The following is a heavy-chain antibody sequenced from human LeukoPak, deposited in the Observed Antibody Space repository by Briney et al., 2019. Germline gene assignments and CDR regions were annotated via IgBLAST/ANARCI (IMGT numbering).Heavy chain of an antibody. CDR2: IYYSGST. CDR3: ARGGGDQDYFDF. V-gene: IGHV4-59*01. Sequence: SETLSLTCTVSGGSISSYYWSWIRQPPGKGLEWIGYIYYSGSTNYNPSLKSRVTISVDTSKNQFSLKLSSVTAADTAVYYCARGGGDQDYFDFWGQGTLVTVSS. D-gene: IGHD3-10*01. J-gene: IGHJ4*02. CDR1: GGSISSYY.